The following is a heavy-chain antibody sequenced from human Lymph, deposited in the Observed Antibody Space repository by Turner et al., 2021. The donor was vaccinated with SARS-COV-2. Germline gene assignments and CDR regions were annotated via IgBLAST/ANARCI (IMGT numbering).Heavy chain of an antibody. CDR1: GIIVSRNY. J-gene: IGHJ6*02. V-gene: IGHV3-53*02. Sequence: EVQLEETGGGLIQPGGSLRLSCAASGIIVSRNYMNWVRQVPGKGLEWVSVIYSGGTTYYADSVKGRFTISRDNSKNTLYLQMNSLRVEDTAVYYCARDLGTYGMDVWGQGTTVTVSS. D-gene: IGHD6-13*01. CDR2: IYSGGTT. CDR3: ARDLGTYGMDV.